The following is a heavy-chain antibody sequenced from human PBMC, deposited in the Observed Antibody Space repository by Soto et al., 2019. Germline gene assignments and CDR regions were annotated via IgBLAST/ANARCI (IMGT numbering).Heavy chain of an antibody. J-gene: IGHJ3*02. CDR3: ARRKSSYIAVADAFDI. CDR1: GYSFTSYW. D-gene: IGHD6-19*01. CDR2: IYPGDSDT. Sequence: GESLKISCQGSGYSFTSYWIGWVRQMPGKGLEWMGIIYPGDSDTRYSPSFQGQVTISADKSISTAYLQWSSLKASDTAMYYCARRKSSYIAVADAFDIWGQGTMVTVSS. V-gene: IGHV5-51*01.